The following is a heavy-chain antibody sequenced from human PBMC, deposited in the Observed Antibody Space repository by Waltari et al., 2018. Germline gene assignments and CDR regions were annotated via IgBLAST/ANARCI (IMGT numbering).Heavy chain of an antibody. V-gene: IGHV4-59*08. J-gene: IGHJ4*02. CDR2: IYYSGST. Sequence: QVQLQESGPGLVKPSETLSLTCTVSGGSISSYYWSWIRQPPGKGLECIGYIYYSGSTNYNPSLKSRVTISVDTSKNQFSLKLSSVTAADTAVYYCARSEWELRTFDYWGQGTLVTVSS. D-gene: IGHD1-26*01. CDR1: GGSISSYY. CDR3: ARSEWELRTFDY.